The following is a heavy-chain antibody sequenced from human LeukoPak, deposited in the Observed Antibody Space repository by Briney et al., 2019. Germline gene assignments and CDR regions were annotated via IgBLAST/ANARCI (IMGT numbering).Heavy chain of an antibody. D-gene: IGHD6-19*01. Sequence: GASVKVSCKASGYTFTSFYMQWVRQAPGQGLEWMGIINPSGGSTNYAQKFQGRVSMTRDMSTSTVYMELSSLRSEDTAVYYCARSIAVAGTRFDYWGQGTLVTVSS. J-gene: IGHJ4*02. V-gene: IGHV1-46*01. CDR1: GYTFTSFY. CDR2: INPSGGST. CDR3: ARSIAVAGTRFDY.